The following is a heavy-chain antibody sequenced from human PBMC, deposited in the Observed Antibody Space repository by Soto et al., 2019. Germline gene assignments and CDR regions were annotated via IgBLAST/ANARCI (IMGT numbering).Heavy chain of an antibody. J-gene: IGHJ4*02. D-gene: IGHD2-2*01. CDR1: GYSFTSYW. CDR2: IYPGDSDT. Sequence: ESLKISCKGSGYSFTSYWIGWVRQMPGKGLEWMGIIYPGDSDTRYSPSFQGQVTISADKSISTAYLQWSSLKASDTAMYYCARHRYLARYCSSTSCFELDYWGQGTLVTVSS. V-gene: IGHV5-51*01. CDR3: ARHRYLARYCSSTSCFELDY.